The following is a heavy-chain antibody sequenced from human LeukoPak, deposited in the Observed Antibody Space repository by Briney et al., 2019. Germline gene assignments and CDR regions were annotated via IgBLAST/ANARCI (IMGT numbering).Heavy chain of an antibody. D-gene: IGHD2-2*01. CDR1: GFTFSNYW. Sequence: GGSLRLSCEVSGFTFSNYWMMWVRQAPGKGLEWVSGISWNSGSIGYADSVKGRFTISRDNAKNSLYLQMNSLRAEDTALYYCAKGAGYCSSTSCYDLPDYWGQGTLVTVSS. CDR2: ISWNSGSI. J-gene: IGHJ4*02. CDR3: AKGAGYCSSTSCYDLPDY. V-gene: IGHV3-9*01.